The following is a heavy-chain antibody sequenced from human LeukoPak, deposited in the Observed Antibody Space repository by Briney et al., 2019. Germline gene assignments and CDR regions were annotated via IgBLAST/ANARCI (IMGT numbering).Heavy chain of an antibody. V-gene: IGHV1-18*01. Sequence: GASVKVSCKASGYTFTSYGISWVRQAPGQGLEWMGWISAYNGNTNYAQKLQGRVTMTTDTSTSTAYMELRSLRSDDTAVYYCARASPPYSSGWYRAGDAFDIWGQGTMVTVSS. CDR3: ARASPPYSSGWYRAGDAFDI. CDR2: ISAYNGNT. D-gene: IGHD6-19*01. CDR1: GYTFTSYG. J-gene: IGHJ3*02.